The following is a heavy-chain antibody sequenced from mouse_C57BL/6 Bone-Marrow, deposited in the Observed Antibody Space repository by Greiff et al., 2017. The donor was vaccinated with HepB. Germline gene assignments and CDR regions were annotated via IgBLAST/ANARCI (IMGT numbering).Heavy chain of an antibody. Sequence: QVQLQQPGAELVKPGASVKLSCKASGYTFTSYWMQWVKQRPGQGLEWIGEIDPSDSYTNYNQKFKGKATLTVDTSSSTAYMQLSSLTSEDSAVYDCARPGRKRSASFYAMDYWGQGTSVTGSS. J-gene: IGHJ4*01. CDR1: GYTFTSYW. V-gene: IGHV1-50*01. CDR3: ARPGRKRSASFYAMDY. CDR2: IDPSDSYT.